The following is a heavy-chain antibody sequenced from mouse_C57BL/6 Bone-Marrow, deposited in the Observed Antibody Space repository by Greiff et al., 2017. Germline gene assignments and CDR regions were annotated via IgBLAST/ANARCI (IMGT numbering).Heavy chain of an antibody. CDR3: ARGGDYYPFDY. J-gene: IGHJ2*01. CDR1: GYSITSGYY. V-gene: IGHV3-6*01. Sequence: EVQVVESGPGLVKPSQSLSLTCSVTGYSITSGYYWNWIRQFPGNKLEWMGYISYDGSNNYNPSLKNRISITRDSSKNQFFLKLNSVTTEDTATYCGARGGDYYPFDYWGQGTTLTVSS. D-gene: IGHD1-1*01. CDR2: ISYDGSN.